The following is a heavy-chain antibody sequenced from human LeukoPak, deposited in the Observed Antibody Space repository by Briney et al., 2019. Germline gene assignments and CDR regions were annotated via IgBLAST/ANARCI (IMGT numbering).Heavy chain of an antibody. V-gene: IGHV4-31*03. Sequence: ASETLSLTCTVSGGSISSGGYYWSWIRQHPGKGLEWIGYIYYSGSTYYNPSLKSRVTISVDTSKNQFSLKLSSVTAADTAVYYCAGDCSGGSCFDPWGQGTLVTVSS. CDR1: GGSISSGGYY. CDR3: AGDCSGGSCFDP. D-gene: IGHD2-15*01. CDR2: IYYSGST. J-gene: IGHJ5*02.